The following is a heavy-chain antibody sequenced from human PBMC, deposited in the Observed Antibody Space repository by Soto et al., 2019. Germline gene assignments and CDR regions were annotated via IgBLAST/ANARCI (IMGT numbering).Heavy chain of an antibody. D-gene: IGHD1-1*01. CDR1: GGSFSGYY. CDR3: ARRSTTYYYYYYMDV. CDR2: INHSGST. Sequence: SETLSLTCAVYGGSFSGYYWSWIRQPPGKGLEWIGEINHSGSTNHNPSLKSRVTISVDTSKNQFSLKLSSVTAADTAVYYCARRSTTYYYYYYMDVWGKGTTVTVSS. V-gene: IGHV4-34*01. J-gene: IGHJ6*03.